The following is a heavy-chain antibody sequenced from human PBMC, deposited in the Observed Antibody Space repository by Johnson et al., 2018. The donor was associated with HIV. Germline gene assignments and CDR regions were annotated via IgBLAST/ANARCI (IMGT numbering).Heavy chain of an antibody. D-gene: IGHD6-6*01. Sequence: QVQLVESGGGLVQPGGSLRLSCAASGFTFSSYAMHWVRQAPGKGLEWVAVISYDGSNRYYADSVKGRFTIFRDNSKNTLYLQMSILRTGDTAVYYCAKVHIPARWSAAFDIWGRGTLVTVSS. CDR1: GFTFSSYA. V-gene: IGHV3-30*04. CDR3: AKVHIPARWSAAFDI. CDR2: ISYDGSNR. J-gene: IGHJ3*02.